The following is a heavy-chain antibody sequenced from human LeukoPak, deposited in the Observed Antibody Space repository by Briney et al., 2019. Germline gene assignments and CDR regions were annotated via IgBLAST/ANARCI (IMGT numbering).Heavy chain of an antibody. D-gene: IGHD6-19*01. J-gene: IGHJ4*02. CDR1: GDSVSSNSAA. Sequence: SHTLSLTCALSGDSVSSNSAAWNWSRQSPSRGLEWLGSTYYRSKWYNDSAVSMKNLIPINPDTSKNQFSLQLKSVIPEDTAVYYCARLAPGSSGYDYWGQGTLVTVSS. V-gene: IGHV6-1*03. CDR2: TYYRSKWYN. CDR3: ARLAPGSSGYDY.